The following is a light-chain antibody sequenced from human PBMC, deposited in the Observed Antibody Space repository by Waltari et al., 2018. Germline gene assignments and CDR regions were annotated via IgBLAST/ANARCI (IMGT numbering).Light chain of an antibody. CDR3: QHYGRSAIT. CDR1: QSVSSN. J-gene: IGKJ5*01. V-gene: IGKV3-15*01. CDR2: GAS. Sequence: ELVMTQSPATLSVSPGERATLPCRASQSVSSNLAWYQQKPGQAPRLLIFGASTRATGIPARFSGSGSGTEFTLTISRLEPEDFAVYYCQHYGRSAITFGQGTRLDIK.